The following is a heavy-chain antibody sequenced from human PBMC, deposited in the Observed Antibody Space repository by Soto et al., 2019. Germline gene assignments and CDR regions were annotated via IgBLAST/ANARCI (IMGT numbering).Heavy chain of an antibody. CDR3: ARGWFGPDV. D-gene: IGHD3-10*01. CDR1: EFTFSGRS. J-gene: IGHJ6*03. CDR2: IDKVGTDS. V-gene: IGHV3-74*01. Sequence: EVQLVEFGGGLVQPGWSLRLSCAASEFTFSGRSVHWVRQAPGKGLVWVSGIDKVGTDSTYADSVKGRFTSSRDNAKNTVYLQMNSLRVEDTAVYYCARGWFGPDVWGKGTTVTVSS.